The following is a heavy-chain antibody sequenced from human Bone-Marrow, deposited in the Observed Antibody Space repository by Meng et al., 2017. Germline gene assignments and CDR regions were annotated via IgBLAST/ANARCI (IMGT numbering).Heavy chain of an antibody. V-gene: IGHV4-39*07. D-gene: IGHD3-9*01. CDR3: ARSYDILTGYPNHFDY. CDR1: GGSVSSGSYY. CDR2: IYYSGST. Sequence: SETLSLTCTVSGGSVSSGSYYWGWIRQPPGKGLEWIGSIYYSGSTYYNPSLKSRVTISVDTSKNQFSLKLSSVTAADTAMYYCARSYDILTGYPNHFDYWGQGTLVTVSS. J-gene: IGHJ4*02.